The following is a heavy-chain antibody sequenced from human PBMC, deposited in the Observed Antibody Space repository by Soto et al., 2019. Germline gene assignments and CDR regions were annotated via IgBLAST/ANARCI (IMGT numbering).Heavy chain of an antibody. D-gene: IGHD2-21*01. J-gene: IGHJ6*01. V-gene: IGHV4-59*01. CDR3: ARDGAYCGGDCYYGMEV. CDR1: VGSISSYY. Sequence: SETLSLTCTFSVGSISSYYWSWIRHPPGKGLEWIGYIYYSGSTNYNPSLKSRVTISVDTSKNQFSLKLSSVTAADTAVYYCARDGAYCGGDCYYGMEVWGQGTTVNVSS. CDR2: IYYSGST.